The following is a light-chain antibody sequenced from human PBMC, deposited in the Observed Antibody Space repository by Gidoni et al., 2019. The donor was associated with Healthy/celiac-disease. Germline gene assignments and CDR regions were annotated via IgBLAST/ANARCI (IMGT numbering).Light chain of an antibody. J-gene: IGKJ4*02. Sequence: DIQLTQSPSLLSASVGDRGTITCRASQSISSYLNWYQQKPGKAPKLLIYAASSLESGVPARFSGSGSGTDFTLTISSLQPEDFAAYYCQQSYSTPLTFGGGTKVEIK. V-gene: IGKV1-39*01. CDR1: QSISSY. CDR3: QQSYSTPLT. CDR2: AAS.